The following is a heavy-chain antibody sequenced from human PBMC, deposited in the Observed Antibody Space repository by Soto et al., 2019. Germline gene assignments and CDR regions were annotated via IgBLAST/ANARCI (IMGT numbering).Heavy chain of an antibody. CDR3: ARDSGYDDYYYYGMDV. Sequence: ASVKVSCKASGYTFTSYGISWVRQAPGQGLEWMGWISAYNGNTNYAQKLQGRVTMTTDTSTSTAYMELRSLRSDDTAVYYCARDSGYDDYYYYGMDVWGQGTTVTVSS. CDR1: GYTFTSYG. V-gene: IGHV1-18*01. J-gene: IGHJ6*02. D-gene: IGHD5-12*01. CDR2: ISAYNGNT.